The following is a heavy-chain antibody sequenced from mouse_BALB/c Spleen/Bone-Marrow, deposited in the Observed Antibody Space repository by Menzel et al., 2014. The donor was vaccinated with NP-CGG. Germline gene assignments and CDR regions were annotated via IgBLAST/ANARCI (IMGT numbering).Heavy chain of an antibody. CDR3: ARGLYYRPFAY. V-gene: IGHV5-12*02. Sequence: VQGVESGGGLVQPGGSLKPSCATSGFTFSDYYMYWVRQTPEKRLEWVAYISNGGGSTYYPDTVKGRFTISRDNAKNTLYLQMSRLKSEDKAMYSCARGLYYRPFAYWGQGTLVTVSA. CDR1: GFTFSDYY. D-gene: IGHD2-14*01. J-gene: IGHJ3*01. CDR2: ISNGGGST.